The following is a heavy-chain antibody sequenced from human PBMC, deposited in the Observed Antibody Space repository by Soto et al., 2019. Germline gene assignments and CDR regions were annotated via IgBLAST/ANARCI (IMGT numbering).Heavy chain of an antibody. D-gene: IGHD6-19*01. Sequence: QVQLVQSGAEVKKPGASVKVSCKASGYTFSSYALHWVRQAPGQRLEWMGWINAANGNVKYSQKFKGRVIITRDTSASTAYMELSSLRSEDTAVYYCARAVGQFDPWGQGTLVTVSS. CDR2: INAANGNV. CDR3: ARAVGQFDP. J-gene: IGHJ5*02. V-gene: IGHV1-3*01. CDR1: GYTFSSYA.